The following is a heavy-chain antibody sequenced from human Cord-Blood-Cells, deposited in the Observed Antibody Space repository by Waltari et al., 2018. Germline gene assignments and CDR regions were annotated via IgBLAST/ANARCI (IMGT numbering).Heavy chain of an antibody. CDR3: ARGGGLATIIDY. Sequence: EVQLVESGGGLVKPGGSLRLSCAASGFTVSSNYRSWVRQAPGKGLEWVSVIYSGGSTYYADSVKGRFTISRDNSKNTLYRQMNSLRAEDTAVYYCARGGGLATIIDYWGQGTLVTVSS. J-gene: IGHJ4*02. D-gene: IGHD5-12*01. CDR2: IYSGGST. V-gene: IGHV3-53*01. CDR1: GFTVSSNY.